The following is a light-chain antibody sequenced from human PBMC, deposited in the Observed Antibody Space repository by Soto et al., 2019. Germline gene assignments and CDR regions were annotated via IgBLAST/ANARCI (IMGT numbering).Light chain of an antibody. J-gene: IGLJ1*01. CDR1: SSDVGNYNL. V-gene: IGLV2-14*02. Sequence: QSALTQPASVSGSPGQSITISCTGTSSDVGNYNLVSWYQQHPGKAPKLMIFEVSNRLSGVSNRFSGSKSGNTASLTISGLQAEDEADYYCISYTTSSTSYVFGTGTKLTVL. CDR3: ISYTTSSTSYV. CDR2: EVS.